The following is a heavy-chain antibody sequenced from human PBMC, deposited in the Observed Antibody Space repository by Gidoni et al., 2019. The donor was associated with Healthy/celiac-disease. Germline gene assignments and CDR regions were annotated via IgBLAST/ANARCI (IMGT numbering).Heavy chain of an antibody. CDR1: GFTFSSYW. Sequence: EVQLVESGGGLVQPGGSLRLSCAASGFTFSSYWMHWVRQAPGKGLVWVSRINRDGSSTSYADSGKGRFTISRDNAKNTLYLQMNSLRAEDTAVYDCAREQYGLWATDYWGQGTLVTVSS. D-gene: IGHD5-12*01. J-gene: IGHJ4*02. CDR3: AREQYGLWATDY. CDR2: INRDGSST. V-gene: IGHV3-74*01.